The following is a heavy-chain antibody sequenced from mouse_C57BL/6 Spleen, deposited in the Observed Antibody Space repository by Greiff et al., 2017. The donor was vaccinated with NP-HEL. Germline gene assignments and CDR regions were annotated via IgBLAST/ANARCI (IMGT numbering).Heavy chain of an antibody. D-gene: IGHD1-1*01. J-gene: IGHJ4*01. CDR1: GFTFSDYG. V-gene: IGHV5-17*01. Sequence: EVMLVESGGGLVKPGGSLKLSCAASGFTFSDYGMHWVRQAPEKGLEWVAYISSGSSAIYYADTVKGRFTLSRDNAKNTLFLQMTSLRSEDTAMYYCAREGDGSGYGYYAMDYWGQGTSVTVSS. CDR2: ISSGSSAI. CDR3: AREGDGSGYGYYAMDY.